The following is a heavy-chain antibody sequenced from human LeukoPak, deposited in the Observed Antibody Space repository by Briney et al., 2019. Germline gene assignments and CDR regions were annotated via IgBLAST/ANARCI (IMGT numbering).Heavy chain of an antibody. J-gene: IGHJ6*02. V-gene: IGHV1-69*04. D-gene: IGHD2-2*02. Sequence: SVKVSCKASGGTFSSYAISWVRQAPGQGLEWMGRIIPIFGIANYAQKFQGRVTITADKSTSTAYMELSSLRSEDTAVYCCARDWEIVPAAIHESDYYYYGIDVWGQGTTVTVSS. CDR3: ARDWEIVPAAIHESDYYYYGIDV. CDR1: GGTFSSYA. CDR2: IIPIFGIA.